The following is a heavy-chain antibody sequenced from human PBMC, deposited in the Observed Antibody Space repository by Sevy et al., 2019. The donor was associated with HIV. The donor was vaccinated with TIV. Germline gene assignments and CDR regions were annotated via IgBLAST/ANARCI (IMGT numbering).Heavy chain of an antibody. V-gene: IGHV3-43*01. CDR2: ISWDGGST. CDR3: AKDRGRSTETSLFGD. D-gene: IGHD4-17*01. CDR1: GFTFDDYT. Sequence: GGSLRLSCAASGFTFDDYTMHWVRQAPGKGLEWVSLISWDGGSTYYADSVKGRFTISRDNSNNSLYLQMNSLRTEDTALYYCAKDRGRSTETSLFGDWGQGTLVTVSS. J-gene: IGHJ4*02.